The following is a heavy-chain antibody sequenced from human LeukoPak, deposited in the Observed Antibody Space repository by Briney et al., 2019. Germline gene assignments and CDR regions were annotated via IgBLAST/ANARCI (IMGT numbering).Heavy chain of an antibody. Sequence: SETLSLTCAVYGESFTDYYWNWIRQSPGKGLEWIGDINHSGSTKYNPSLKSRVTISKDTSKKQFSLKLSSVTAADTAVYSCARGTLVRGISYWGQGALVTVSS. CDR1: GESFTDYY. J-gene: IGHJ4*02. CDR2: INHSGST. CDR3: ARGTLVRGISY. V-gene: IGHV4-34*01. D-gene: IGHD3-10*02.